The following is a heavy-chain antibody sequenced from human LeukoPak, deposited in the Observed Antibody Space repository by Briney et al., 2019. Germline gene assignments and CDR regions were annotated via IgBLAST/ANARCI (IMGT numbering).Heavy chain of an antibody. Sequence: GESLRLSCAASGFTFSSYAMNWVRQAPGKGLEWVSAISGSGGSTYYADSVKGRFTISRDNSKNTLYLQMNSLRAEDTAVYYCAKRGADLGSYYDSSGYYGERYYWGQGTLVTVSS. D-gene: IGHD3-22*01. CDR2: ISGSGGST. V-gene: IGHV3-23*01. CDR1: GFTFSSYA. J-gene: IGHJ4*02. CDR3: AKRGADLGSYYDSSGYYGERYY.